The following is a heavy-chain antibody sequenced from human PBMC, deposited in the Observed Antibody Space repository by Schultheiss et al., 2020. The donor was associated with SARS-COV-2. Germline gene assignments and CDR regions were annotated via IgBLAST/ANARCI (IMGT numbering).Heavy chain of an antibody. Sequence: SETLSLTCTVSGGSISSYYWSWIRQPPGKGLEWIGYIYYSGSTNYNPSLKSRVTISVDTSRNQFSLKLSSLTAADTAVYYCARVSVVSHDAFDIWGQGTMVTVSS. J-gene: IGHJ3*02. CDR1: GGSISSYY. V-gene: IGHV4-59*12. D-gene: IGHD3-22*01. CDR2: IYYSGST. CDR3: ARVSVVSHDAFDI.